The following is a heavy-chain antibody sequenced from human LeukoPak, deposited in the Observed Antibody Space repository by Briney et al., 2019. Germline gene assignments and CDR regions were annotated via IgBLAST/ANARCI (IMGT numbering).Heavy chain of an antibody. D-gene: IGHD1-26*01. CDR2: IKSKTDGGTT. V-gene: IGHV3-15*07. CDR3: TTATEWELPDFDY. Sequence: PGGSLRLSCAASGFTFSNAWMNWVRQAPGKGLEWVGRIKSKTDGGTTDYAAPVKGRFTISRDDSKNTLYLQMNSLKTEDTAVYYCTTATEWELPDFDYWGQGTLVTVSS. CDR1: GFTFSNAW. J-gene: IGHJ4*02.